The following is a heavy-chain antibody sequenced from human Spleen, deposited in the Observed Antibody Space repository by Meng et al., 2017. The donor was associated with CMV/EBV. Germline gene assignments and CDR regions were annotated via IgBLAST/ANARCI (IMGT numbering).Heavy chain of an antibody. J-gene: IGHJ4*02. Sequence: VSCRASGDTFTSHGNTWVRQAPGKWREWMGWIRPSSGSTNYAQKLEGRVTMTTDRSTTTAYLELRSLRYDDTAVYFCARGTGIFDYWGQGTLVTVSS. D-gene: IGHD7-27*01. CDR3: ARGTGIFDY. CDR1: GDTFTSHG. CDR2: IRPSSGST. V-gene: IGHV1-18*04.